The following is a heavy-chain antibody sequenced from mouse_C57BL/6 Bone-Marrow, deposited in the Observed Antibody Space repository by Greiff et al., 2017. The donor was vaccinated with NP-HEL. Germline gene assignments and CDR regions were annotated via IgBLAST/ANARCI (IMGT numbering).Heavy chain of an antibody. D-gene: IGHD2-3*01. Sequence: VQRVESGAELVKPGASVKMSCKASGYTFTTYPIEWMQQNHGKSLEWIGNFHPYNDDTKYNEKFKGKATLTVEKSSSTVYLELSRLTSDDSAVYYCARNDGYYKFSFAYWGQGTLVTVSA. CDR1: GYTFTTYP. V-gene: IGHV1-47*01. J-gene: IGHJ3*01. CDR2: FHPYNDDT. CDR3: ARNDGYYKFSFAY.